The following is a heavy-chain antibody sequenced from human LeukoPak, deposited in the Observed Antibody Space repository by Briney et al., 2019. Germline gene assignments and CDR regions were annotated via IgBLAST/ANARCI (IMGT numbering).Heavy chain of an antibody. CDR1: GFPFSSYS. D-gene: IGHD5-12*01. CDR3: ARDHRSGYDSRWFDP. Sequence: GSPRLSCAASGFPFSSYSMNWGRQAPGKGLEWVSFISSSSSYIYYADSVKGRFTISGDNAKNSLYLQMNSLRAEDTAVYYCARDHRSGYDSRWFDPWGQGTLVTVSS. J-gene: IGHJ5*02. CDR2: ISSSSSYI. V-gene: IGHV3-21*01.